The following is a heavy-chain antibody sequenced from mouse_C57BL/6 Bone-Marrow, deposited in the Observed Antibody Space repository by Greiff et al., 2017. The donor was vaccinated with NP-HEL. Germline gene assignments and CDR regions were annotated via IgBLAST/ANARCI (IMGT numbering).Heavy chain of an antibody. D-gene: IGHD1-1*01. V-gene: IGHV1-18*01. CDR3: ASRYYYGSAWFAY. Sequence: VQLQQSGPELVKPGASVKIPCKASGYTFTDYNMDWVKQSHGKSLEWIGDINPNNGGTIYNQKFKGKATLTVDKSSSTAYMELHSLTSEDTAVYYCASRYYYGSAWFAYWGQGTLVTVSA. CDR1: GYTFTDYN. CDR2: INPNNGGT. J-gene: IGHJ3*01.